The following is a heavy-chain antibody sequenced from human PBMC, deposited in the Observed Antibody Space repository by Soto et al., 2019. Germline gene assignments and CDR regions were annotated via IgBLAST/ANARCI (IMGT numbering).Heavy chain of an antibody. J-gene: IGHJ5*01. Sequence: QLQESGPGLVMPSGTLSLTCTVSGDSITSSDYHWGWIRQPPGKGLEWIGDMYYSGTTYYNPSLKTRVTISVGADKKQFSLQLSSVIAADTAVYYCARRTAAAGGWFDSWGQGTLVTVSS. CDR3: ARRTAAAGGWFDS. V-gene: IGHV4-39*01. CDR2: MYYSGTT. D-gene: IGHD6-13*01. CDR1: GDSITSSDYH.